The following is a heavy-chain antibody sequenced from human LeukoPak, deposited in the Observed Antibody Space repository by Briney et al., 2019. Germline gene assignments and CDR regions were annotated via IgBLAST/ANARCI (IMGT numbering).Heavy chain of an antibody. D-gene: IGHD3-3*01. CDR1: GFTFSSYA. CDR2: ISGSGGST. J-gene: IGHJ5*02. Sequence: GGSLRLSCAASGFTFSSYAMSWVRQAPGKGLEWVSAISGSGGSTYYADPVKGRFTISRDNSKNTLYLQMNSLRAEDTAAYYCAKGLLPTIFGVVTWFDPWGQGTLVTVSS. CDR3: AKGLLPTIFGVVTWFDP. V-gene: IGHV3-23*01.